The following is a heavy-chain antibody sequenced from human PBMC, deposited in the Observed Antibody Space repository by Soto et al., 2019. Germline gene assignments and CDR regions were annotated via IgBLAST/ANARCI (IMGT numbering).Heavy chain of an antibody. D-gene: IGHD3-3*01. J-gene: IGHJ3*02. Sequence: ASVKVSCKASGGTFSSYAISWVRQAPGQGLEWMGGIIPIFGTANYAQKFQGRVTITADESTSTAYMELSSLRSEDTAVYYCARDRSDREMGYAFDIWGQGTMVTVSS. CDR3: ARDRSDREMGYAFDI. CDR2: IIPIFGTA. CDR1: GGTFSSYA. V-gene: IGHV1-69*13.